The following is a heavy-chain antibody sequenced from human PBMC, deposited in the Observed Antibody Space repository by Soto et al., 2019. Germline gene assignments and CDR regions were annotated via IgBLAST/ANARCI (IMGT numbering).Heavy chain of an antibody. CDR1: GGSISSGGYY. CDR2: IYYSGST. D-gene: IGHD2-15*01. V-gene: IGHV4-31*03. Sequence: SETLSLTCTVSGGSISSGGYYWSWIRQHPGKGLEWIGYIYYSGSTCYNPSLKSRVTISVDTSMNQFSLKLSSVTAADTAVYYCARALGGLVVVVAARYYYYYMDVWGKGTTVTVSS. J-gene: IGHJ6*03. CDR3: ARALGGLVVVVAARYYYYYMDV.